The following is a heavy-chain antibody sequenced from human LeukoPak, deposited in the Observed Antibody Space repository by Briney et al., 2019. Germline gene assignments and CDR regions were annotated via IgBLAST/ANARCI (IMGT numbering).Heavy chain of an antibody. Sequence: GASVKVSCKASGYTFTSYAMHWVRQAPGQRLEWMGWINASNGNTKYSQKFQGRVTITSDTSASTAYMELSSLRSEDTAVYYCARSGYSSGWPHAFYYYGMDVWGQGTTVTVSS. V-gene: IGHV1-3*01. J-gene: IGHJ6*02. CDR2: INASNGNT. D-gene: IGHD6-19*01. CDR1: GYTFTSYA. CDR3: ARSGYSSGWPHAFYYYGMDV.